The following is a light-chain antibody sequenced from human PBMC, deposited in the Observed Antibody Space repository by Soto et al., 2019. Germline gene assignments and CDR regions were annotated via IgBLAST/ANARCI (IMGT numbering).Light chain of an antibody. CDR2: HTS. V-gene: IGKV3-11*01. Sequence: EIVLTQSPGTLSLSPGEIAALSCRASQSVNSRLAWYQHKPGQAPRLLIYHTSNRATGIPARFSGSGSGTDFTLTISSLEPEDFAVYYCHQRQSWPRTFGQGTKVDIK. CDR1: QSVNSR. CDR3: HQRQSWPRT. J-gene: IGKJ1*01.